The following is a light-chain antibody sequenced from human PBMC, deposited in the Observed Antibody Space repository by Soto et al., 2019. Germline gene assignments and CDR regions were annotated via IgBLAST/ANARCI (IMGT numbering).Light chain of an antibody. CDR2: DVS. CDR1: NSDVGGDNY. CDR3: SSHTISTTGV. J-gene: IGLJ1*01. V-gene: IGLV2-14*01. Sequence: QSALTQPASVSGSPGQSITISCTGTNSDVGGDNYVSWYQQYPGKAPKLMIYDVSNRPSGVSNRFSGSKSGNTASLTISGLQAEDEADYYCSSHTISTTGVFGTGTKLTVL.